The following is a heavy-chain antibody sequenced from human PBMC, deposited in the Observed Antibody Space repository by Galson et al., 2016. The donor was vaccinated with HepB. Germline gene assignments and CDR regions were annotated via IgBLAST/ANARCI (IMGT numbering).Heavy chain of an antibody. V-gene: IGHV3-23*01. J-gene: IGHJ4*02. Sequence: SLRLSCAASGFTSSSSAMSWVRQAPGKGLEWISVISASGGSTYYADSVKGRFTISRDKSKNTLYLQMNSLRAEDTAIYYCANGFDIWFGKLPYFDYRGQGTLVTVSS. D-gene: IGHD3-10*01. CDR1: GFTSSSSA. CDR3: ANGFDIWFGKLPYFDY. CDR2: ISASGGST.